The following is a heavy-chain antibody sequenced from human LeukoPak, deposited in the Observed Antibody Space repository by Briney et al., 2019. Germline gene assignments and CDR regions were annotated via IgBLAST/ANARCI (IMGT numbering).Heavy chain of an antibody. CDR1: GGSISSTNYY. CDR3: ARGRVQAAMATYYYYMDV. Sequence: SETLSLTCTVSGGSISSTNYYWGWIRQPPGKGLEWIGSISYSGGTYYNPSLKSRVTISVNTSKNQFSLKLSSVTAADTAVYYCARGRVQAAMATYYYYMDVWGKGTTVTVSS. D-gene: IGHD5-18*01. CDR2: ISYSGGT. J-gene: IGHJ6*03. V-gene: IGHV4-39*07.